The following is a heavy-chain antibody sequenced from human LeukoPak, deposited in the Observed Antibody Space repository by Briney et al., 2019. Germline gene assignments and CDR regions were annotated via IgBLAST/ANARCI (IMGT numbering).Heavy chain of an antibody. CDR3: TRHAVGSSGTIDY. CDR1: GFTFSGSA. Sequence: PWGSLRLSCAASGFTFSGSAMHWVRQASGQGLELVGRIRSKANSYATAYAASVKGRFTTSRDDSKNTAYLQMNSLKTEDTAVYYCTRHAVGSSGTIDYWGQGTLVTVSS. D-gene: IGHD2-2*01. CDR2: IRSKANSYAT. J-gene: IGHJ4*02. V-gene: IGHV3-73*01.